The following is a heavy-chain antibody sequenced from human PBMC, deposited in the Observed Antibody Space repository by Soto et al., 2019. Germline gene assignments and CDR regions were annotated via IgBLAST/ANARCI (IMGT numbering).Heavy chain of an antibody. CDR2: IYYSGST. Sequence: SETLSLTCTVSGGSISSYYWSWIRQPPGKGLEWIGYIYYSGSTNYSPSLKSRVTISVDTSKNQFSLKLSSVTAADTAVYYCAGAQDYVSGMDVWGQGTTVTVS. CDR1: GGSISSYY. V-gene: IGHV4-59*01. CDR3: AGAQDYVSGMDV. D-gene: IGHD3-16*01. J-gene: IGHJ6*02.